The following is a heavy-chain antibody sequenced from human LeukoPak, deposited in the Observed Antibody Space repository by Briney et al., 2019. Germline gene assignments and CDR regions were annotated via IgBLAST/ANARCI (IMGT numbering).Heavy chain of an antibody. V-gene: IGHV1-3*01. CDR1: GGTFSSYA. J-gene: IGHJ4*02. Sequence: ASVKVSCKASGGTFSSYAMHWVRQAPGQRLEWMGWINADNGNTRYSQKFQGKVTITRDASARTAYMELSSLRSDDTAVYYCARQGGGPYSGSPLDYWGQGTLVTVSS. CDR3: ARQGGGPYSGSPLDY. D-gene: IGHD1-26*01. CDR2: INADNGNT.